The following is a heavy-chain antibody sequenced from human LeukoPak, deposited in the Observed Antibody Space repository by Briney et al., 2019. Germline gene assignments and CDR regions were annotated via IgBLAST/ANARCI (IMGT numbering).Heavy chain of an antibody. CDR3: ARVPRMVSAFDI. CDR2: ISYDGSNK. D-gene: IGHD3-10*01. Sequence: GRSLRLSCAASGFTFSNYGMHWVRQAPGKGLEWVAVISYDGSNKYYADSVKGRFTISRDNSKNTLYLQMNSLRAEDTAVYYCARVPRMVSAFDIWGQGTMVTVSS. V-gene: IGHV3-30*03. J-gene: IGHJ3*02. CDR1: GFTFSNYG.